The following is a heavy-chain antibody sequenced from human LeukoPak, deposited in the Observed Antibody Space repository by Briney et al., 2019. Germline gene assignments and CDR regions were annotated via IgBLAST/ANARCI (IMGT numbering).Heavy chain of an antibody. D-gene: IGHD1-26*01. Sequence: PGGSLRLSCAASGFTFSSYSMNWVRQAPGKGLEWVSSISSSSSYIYYADSVKGRFTISRDNSKNTLYLQMNSLRAEDTAVYYCARAAAGGSLRGNLDYWGQGTLVTVSS. V-gene: IGHV3-21*01. J-gene: IGHJ4*02. CDR1: GFTFSSYS. CDR2: ISSSSSYI. CDR3: ARAAAGGSLRGNLDY.